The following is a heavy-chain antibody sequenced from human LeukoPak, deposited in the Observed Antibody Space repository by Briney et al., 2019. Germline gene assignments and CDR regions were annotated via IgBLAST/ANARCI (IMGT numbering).Heavy chain of an antibody. J-gene: IGHJ3*02. V-gene: IGHV4-59*01. CDR1: GGSISSYY. CDR2: IYYSGST. D-gene: IGHD6-13*01. Sequence: SSETLSLTCTVSGGSISSYYWSWIRQPPGKGLEWIGYIYYSGSTNYNPSLKSRVTISVDTSKNQFSLKLSSVTAADTAVYYCARVGGSSWYGEHHDAFDIWGQGTMVTASS. CDR3: ARVGGSSWYGEHHDAFDI.